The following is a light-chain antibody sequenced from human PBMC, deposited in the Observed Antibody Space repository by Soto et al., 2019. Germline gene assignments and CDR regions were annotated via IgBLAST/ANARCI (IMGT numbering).Light chain of an antibody. CDR2: RAS. CDR3: QQRSDWPLT. J-gene: IGKJ4*01. Sequence: EIVMTQSPATLAVSPGDTATLSCRASQSLGGNLAWYQQKPGQAPRLLIFRASSRATGTPDRFSGSGSGTDFTLTITSLESEDFAVYYCQQRSDWPLTFGGGTKVDI. V-gene: IGKV3D-15*01. CDR1: QSLGGN.